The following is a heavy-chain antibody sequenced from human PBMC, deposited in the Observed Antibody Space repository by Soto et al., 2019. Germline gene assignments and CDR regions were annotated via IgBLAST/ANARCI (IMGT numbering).Heavy chain of an antibody. J-gene: IGHJ6*02. CDR2: IIPILGTA. CDR3: ARGRSHRRRLGFYYYYGMDV. D-gene: IGHD2-15*01. CDR1: GGTFSSYA. V-gene: IGHV1-69*13. Sequence: ASVKVSCKASGGTFSSYAISWVRQAPGQGLEWMGGIIPILGTANYAQKFQGRVTITADESTSTAYMELSSLRSEDTAVYYCARGRSHRRRLGFYYYYGMDVWGQGTTVTVSS.